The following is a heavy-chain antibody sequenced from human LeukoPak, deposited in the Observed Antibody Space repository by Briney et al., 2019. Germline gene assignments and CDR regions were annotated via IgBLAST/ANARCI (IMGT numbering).Heavy chain of an antibody. J-gene: IGHJ5*02. CDR3: ARDRDYGGNPWFDP. CDR2: VSGYNDNT. CDR1: SYTFSSYG. V-gene: IGHV1-18*01. D-gene: IGHD4-23*01. Sequence: PWASVKVSCKASSYTFSSYGISWVRQAPGQGLEWMGWVSGYNDNTNYAQRLQGRVTMTTDTSTTTAHMELRSLTSDDTAVYYCARDRDYGGNPWFDPWGQGTLVTVSS.